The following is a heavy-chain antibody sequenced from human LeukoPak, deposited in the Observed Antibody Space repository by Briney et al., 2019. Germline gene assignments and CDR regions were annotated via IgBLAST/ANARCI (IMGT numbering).Heavy chain of an antibody. CDR2: IYHSGST. Sequence: PSETLSLTCAVSGGSISSGGYSWSWIRQPPGKGLEWIGYIYHSGSTYNNPSLKSRVTISVDRSKNQFSLKLSSVTAADTAVYYCARASSSWTYYFDYWGQGTLVTVSS. CDR1: GGSISSGGYS. J-gene: IGHJ4*02. CDR3: ARASSSWTYYFDY. V-gene: IGHV4-30-2*01. D-gene: IGHD6-13*01.